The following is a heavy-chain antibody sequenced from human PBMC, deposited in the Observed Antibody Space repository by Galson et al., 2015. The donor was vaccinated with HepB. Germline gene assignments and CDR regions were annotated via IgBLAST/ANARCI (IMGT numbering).Heavy chain of an antibody. CDR3: TTPPRIYCSGGSCYSVRDY. V-gene: IGHV3-15*01. Sequence: SLRLSCAASGFTFSNAWMSWVRQAPGKGLEWVGRIKSKTDGGTTDYAAPVKGRFTISRDDSKNTLYLQMNSLKTEDTAVYYCTTPPRIYCSGGSCYSVRDYWGQGTLVTVSS. D-gene: IGHD2-15*01. CDR1: GFTFSNAW. CDR2: IKSKTDGGTT. J-gene: IGHJ4*02.